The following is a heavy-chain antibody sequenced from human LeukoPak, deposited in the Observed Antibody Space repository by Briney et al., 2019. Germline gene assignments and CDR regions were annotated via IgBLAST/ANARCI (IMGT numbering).Heavy chain of an antibody. J-gene: IGHJ4*02. Sequence: GGSLRLSCAASGFTFSSYWMHWVRQAPGKGLEWVSVIYSGGTTDYADSVKGRFTISRDNFKNTLFLQMNSLTGDDTAVYYCAGSTIAAAGQTLDYWGQGTLVTVSS. CDR3: AGSTIAAAGQTLDY. D-gene: IGHD6-13*01. V-gene: IGHV3-53*01. CDR1: GFTFSSYW. CDR2: IYSGGTT.